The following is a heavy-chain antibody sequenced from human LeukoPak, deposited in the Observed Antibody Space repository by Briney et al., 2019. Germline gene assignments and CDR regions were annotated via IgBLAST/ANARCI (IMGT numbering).Heavy chain of an antibody. CDR3: AKANDEIVGATKGAFDI. D-gene: IGHD1-26*01. V-gene: IGHV3-30*18. CDR1: GFTFSSYG. CDR2: ISYDGSNK. J-gene: IGHJ3*02. Sequence: PGGSLRLSCAASGFTFSSYGMHWVRQAPGKGLEWVAVISYDGSNKYYADSVKGRFTISRDNSKNTLYLQMNSLRAEDTAVYYCAKANDEIVGATKGAFDIWGQGTMVTVSS.